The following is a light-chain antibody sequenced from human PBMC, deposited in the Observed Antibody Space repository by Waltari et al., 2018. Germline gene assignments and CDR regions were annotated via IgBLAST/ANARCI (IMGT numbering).Light chain of an antibody. CDR1: KLGDKY. J-gene: IGLJ2*01. Sequence: SYELTQPPSVSVSPGQTASITCSGDKLGDKYACWYQQKPGQSPVLVIYQDRKRPSGIPERFAGSNSGNTATLTISVTQAMDEADYYWQAWDSSTHVVFGGGTKLTVL. V-gene: IGLV3-1*01. CDR2: QDR. CDR3: QAWDSSTHVV.